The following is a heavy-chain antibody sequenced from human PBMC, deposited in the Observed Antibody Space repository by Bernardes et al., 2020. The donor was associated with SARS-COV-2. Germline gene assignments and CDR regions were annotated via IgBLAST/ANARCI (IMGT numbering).Heavy chain of an antibody. CDR3: ARDRVATIVGVVTMIYYHGMDV. D-gene: IGHD3-3*01. Sequence: GGSLRLSCAASGFTFSSYSMNWVRQAPGKGLEWVSSITSSSSSISYADSVKGRFTISRDNAKNSLYLQMNSLRAEDTAVYYCARDRVATIVGVVTMIYYHGMDVWGQATTVTVSS. CDR1: GFTFSSYS. V-gene: IGHV3-21*01. J-gene: IGHJ6*02. CDR2: ITSSSSSI.